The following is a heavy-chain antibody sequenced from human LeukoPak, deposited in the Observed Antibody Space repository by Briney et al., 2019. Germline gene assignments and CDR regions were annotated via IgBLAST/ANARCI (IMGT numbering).Heavy chain of an antibody. CDR1: GFTFNIYA. J-gene: IGHJ4*02. Sequence: GGSLRLSCAASGFTFNIYAMTWVRLAPGKGLDWVSSIGGGGNATYYADSVKGRFTISRDNAKNTLYLQMNSLRAEDTAVYYCARDTDTVTTILDYWGQGTLVTVSS. CDR2: IGGGGNAT. CDR3: ARDTDTVTTILDY. D-gene: IGHD4-17*01. V-gene: IGHV3-23*01.